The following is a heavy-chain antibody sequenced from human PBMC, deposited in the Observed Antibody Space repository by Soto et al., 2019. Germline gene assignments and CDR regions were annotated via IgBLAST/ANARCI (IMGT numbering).Heavy chain of an antibody. D-gene: IGHD3-10*01. V-gene: IGHV4-59*08. CDR2: FFYSVST. CDR3: AGRSDYYGSYFDF. Sequence: SETLSLTCTVSGGSISSHYWGWIRQPPGKGLEWIGYFFYSVSTDYNPSLKSRVTISVDTSNNQFSLKLSSVTAADTAVYYCAGRSDYYGSYFDFWGQGTLVTVSS. J-gene: IGHJ4*02. CDR1: GGSISSHY.